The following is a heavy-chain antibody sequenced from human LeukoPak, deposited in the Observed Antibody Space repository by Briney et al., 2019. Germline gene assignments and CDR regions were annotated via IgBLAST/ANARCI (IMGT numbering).Heavy chain of an antibody. J-gene: IGHJ4*02. CDR1: GFTFSSYS. CDR2: ISSSSSTI. V-gene: IGHV3-48*01. D-gene: IGHD3-22*01. CDR3: ARAHGNYYDSSGYSDY. Sequence: GGSLRLSCAASGFTFSSYSMNWVRQAPGKGLEWVSYISSSSSTIYYADSVKGRFTISRDNAKNSLYLQMNSLRAEDTAVYYCARAHGNYYDSSGYSDYWGQGTLVTVSS.